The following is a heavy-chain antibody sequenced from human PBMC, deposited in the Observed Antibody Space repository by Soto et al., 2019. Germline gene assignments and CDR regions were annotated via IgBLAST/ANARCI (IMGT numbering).Heavy chain of an antibody. J-gene: IGHJ6*02. CDR3: ARDVVAGVYYYYGMDV. CDR1: GFTFSSYG. CDR2: IWYDGSNK. Sequence: GGSLRLSCAASGFTFSSYGMHWVRQAPGKGLEWVAVIWYDGSNKYYADSVKGRFTISRDNSKNTLYLQMNSLRAEDTAVYYFARDVVAGVYYYYGMDVWGQGTTVTVSS. D-gene: IGHD6-19*01. V-gene: IGHV3-33*01.